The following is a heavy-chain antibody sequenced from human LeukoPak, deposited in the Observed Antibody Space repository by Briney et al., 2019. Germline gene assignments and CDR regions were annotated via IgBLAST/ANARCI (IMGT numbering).Heavy chain of an antibody. V-gene: IGHV3-23*01. D-gene: IGHD3-22*01. J-gene: IGHJ4*02. CDR2: ISGSCDNT. Sequence: GGSLRLSCAASGFTFSSYAMSWVRQAPGKGLEWVSGISGSCDNTYYADSVKGRFTISRDNSKNTLYVQVNSLGTEDTAAYYCAKGSYYDSSGSFYFDYWGQGTLVTVSS. CDR1: GFTFSSYA. CDR3: AKGSYYDSSGSFYFDY.